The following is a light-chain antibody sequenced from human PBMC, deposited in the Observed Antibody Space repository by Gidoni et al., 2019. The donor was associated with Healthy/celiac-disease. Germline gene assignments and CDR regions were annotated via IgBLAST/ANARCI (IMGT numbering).Light chain of an antibody. CDR2: DAS. CDR3: QQSYSTPWT. V-gene: IGKV1-39*01. Sequence: DLQMNQSPSSLSASVGDRVTITCRASQSISSYLNWYQQKPGKAPKLLIYDASSLQSGVPSRFSGSGSGTDFTLTISSLQPEDFATYYCQQSYSTPWTFGQGTKVEIK. CDR1: QSISSY. J-gene: IGKJ1*01.